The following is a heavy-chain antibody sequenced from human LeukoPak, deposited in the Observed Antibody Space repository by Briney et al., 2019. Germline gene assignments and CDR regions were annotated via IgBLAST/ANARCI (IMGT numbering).Heavy chain of an antibody. Sequence: PGGSLRLSCAASGFTFSSYAMSWVRQAPGKGLEWVSAISGSGGSTYYADSVKGRFTISRDNSKNTLYLQMNSLRAEDTAVYYCAKGSRGDILTGYRNWGQGTLVTVSS. CDR3: AKGSRGDILTGYRN. CDR2: ISGSGGST. J-gene: IGHJ4*02. V-gene: IGHV3-23*01. D-gene: IGHD3-9*01. CDR1: GFTFSSYA.